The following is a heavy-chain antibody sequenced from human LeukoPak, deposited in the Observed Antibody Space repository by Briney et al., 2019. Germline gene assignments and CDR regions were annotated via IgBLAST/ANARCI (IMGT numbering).Heavy chain of an antibody. D-gene: IGHD3-10*01. V-gene: IGHV1-69*04. Sequence: SVKVSCKASGASFSSFAFSWVRQAPGHGLEWMGRIVPILGITNYAQKFQGRITITADKSTNTVYMDLNSLISEDTAVYFCARGPSADAFDIWGQGTVVTVSS. J-gene: IGHJ3*02. CDR2: IVPILGIT. CDR1: GASFSSFA. CDR3: ARGPSADAFDI.